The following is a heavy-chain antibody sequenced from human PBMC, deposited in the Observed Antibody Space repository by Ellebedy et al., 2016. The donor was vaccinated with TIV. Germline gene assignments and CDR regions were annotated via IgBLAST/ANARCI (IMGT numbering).Heavy chain of an antibody. CDR1: GGSISSSSYY. J-gene: IGHJ3*02. Sequence: SETLSLTCTVSGGSISSSSYYWGWIRQPPGKGLEWIGSIYYSGSTYYNPSLKSRVTISVDTSKNQFSLKLSSVTAADTAVYYCAREGWELPHDAFDIWGQGTMVTVSS. V-gene: IGHV4-39*07. CDR2: IYYSGST. CDR3: AREGWELPHDAFDI. D-gene: IGHD1-26*01.